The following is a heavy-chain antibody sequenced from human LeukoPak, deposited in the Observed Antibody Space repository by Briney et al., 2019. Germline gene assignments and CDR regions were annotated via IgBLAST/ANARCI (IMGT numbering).Heavy chain of an antibody. V-gene: IGHV4-31*03. CDR2: KYYSGSA. CDR3: ATPYCSSISCLDVFNV. Sequence: TSETLSLTCNVSGVSVSDGRYYWTWIRQHPGKGLEWIGYKYYSGSAKYNPSLKSRLTISIDTSKNQFSLQLGSVTAADTATYYCATPYCSSISCLDVFNVWGQGTRVTVSS. D-gene: IGHD2-2*01. J-gene: IGHJ3*01. CDR1: GVSVSDGRYY.